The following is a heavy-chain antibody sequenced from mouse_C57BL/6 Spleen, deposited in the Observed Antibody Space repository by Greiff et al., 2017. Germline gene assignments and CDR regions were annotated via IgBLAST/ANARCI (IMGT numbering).Heavy chain of an antibody. D-gene: IGHD2-4*01. Sequence: DVKLVESGGGLVKPGGSLKLSCAASGFTFSDYGMHWVRQAPEKGLEWVAYISSGSSTIYYADTVKGRFTISRDNAKNTLFLQMTSLRSEDTAMYYCARDDYDGYYAMDYWGQGTSVTVSS. CDR3: ARDDYDGYYAMDY. V-gene: IGHV5-17*01. CDR1: GFTFSDYG. J-gene: IGHJ4*01. CDR2: ISSGSSTI.